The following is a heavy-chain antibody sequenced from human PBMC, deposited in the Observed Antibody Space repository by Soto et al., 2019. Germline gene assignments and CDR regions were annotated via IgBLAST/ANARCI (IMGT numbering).Heavy chain of an antibody. Sequence: QVTLKGSGPVLVKPTETLTLTCTVPGFSLSNARMGVSWIRQPPGKALEWLAHIFSNDEKSYSTSLNSRHTISKDTSKSQVVVTLTNMYPVDTATYYCAREPRGYCSGGSCPIDYWGQETLVTVSS. CDR2: IFSNDEK. J-gene: IGHJ4*02. D-gene: IGHD2-15*01. CDR3: AREPRGYCSGGSCPIDY. CDR1: GFSLSNARMG. V-gene: IGHV2-26*01.